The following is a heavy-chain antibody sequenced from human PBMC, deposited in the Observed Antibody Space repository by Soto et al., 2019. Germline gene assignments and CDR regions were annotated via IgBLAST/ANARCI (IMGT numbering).Heavy chain of an antibody. Sequence: PGGSLRLSCAASGFTFGRHAMGWLRQAPGTGPEWVAFVDGSGYDTSYADSVKGRFTISRDNSKNTLYLQMSSLTAEDTAVYYCARRQISPPTRGAASARGGKDVWGQGTTVTVSS. CDR1: GFTFGRHA. CDR3: ARRQISPPTRGAASARGGKDV. V-gene: IGHV3-23*01. J-gene: IGHJ6*02. D-gene: IGHD6-13*01. CDR2: VDGSGYDT.